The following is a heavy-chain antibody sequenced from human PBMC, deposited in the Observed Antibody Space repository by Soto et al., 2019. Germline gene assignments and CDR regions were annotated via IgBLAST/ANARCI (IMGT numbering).Heavy chain of an antibody. D-gene: IGHD2-15*01. CDR2: LSPDASEN. Sequence: EVQLVEAGGGLVQPGGSLRLSCAASGFRFNYYWMTWVRQAPGKGLEWVALLSPDASENTYVDYVKGRFTISRDNARKFLYLQMNSLRVEDTAVYYCATCLAYSFDFSGQGTAVTVSS. CDR1: GFRFNYYW. CDR3: ATCLAYSFDF. V-gene: IGHV3-7*01. J-gene: IGHJ3*01.